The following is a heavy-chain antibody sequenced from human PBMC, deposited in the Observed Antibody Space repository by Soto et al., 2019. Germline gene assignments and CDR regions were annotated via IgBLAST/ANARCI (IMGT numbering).Heavy chain of an antibody. J-gene: IGHJ4*02. D-gene: IGHD6-19*01. CDR3: ARGWLGGGSKQWLVPGY. CDR2: INAGNGNT. CDR1: GYTFTSYA. Sequence: GASVKVSCKASGYTFTSYAMHWVRQAPGQRLEWMGWINAGNGNTKYSQKFQGRVTITRDTSASTAYMELSSLRSEDTAVYYCARGWLGGGSKQWLVPGYWGQGTLVTVSS. V-gene: IGHV1-3*01.